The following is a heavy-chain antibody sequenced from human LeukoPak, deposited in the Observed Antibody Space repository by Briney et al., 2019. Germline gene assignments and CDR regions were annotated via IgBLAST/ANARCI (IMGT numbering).Heavy chain of an antibody. CDR2: FDPEDGET. CDR1: GYTLTELS. J-gene: IGHJ4*02. Sequence: ASVKVSCKVSGYTLTELSMHWVRQAPGKGLEWMGGFDPEDGETIYAQKFQGRVTMTEDTSTDTAYMELSSLRSEDTAVYYCATSLLWFGELNRFDYWGQGTLVTVSS. V-gene: IGHV1-24*01. CDR3: ATSLLWFGELNRFDY. D-gene: IGHD3-10*01.